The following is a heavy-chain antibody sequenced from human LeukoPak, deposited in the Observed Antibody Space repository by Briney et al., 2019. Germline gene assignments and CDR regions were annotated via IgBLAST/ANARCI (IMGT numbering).Heavy chain of an antibody. CDR3: AKDQSLSTTMMFDY. V-gene: IGHV3-23*01. CDR2: ISGSGGST. CDR1: RFTFNTHA. Sequence: GGSLRLSCAASRFTFNTHAMTWVRQAPGKGLEWVSAISGSGGSTYYADSVKGRFTISRDNSRNTLYLQMSSLRAEDTAVYYCAKDQSLSTTMMFDYWGQGTLVTVSP. J-gene: IGHJ4*02. D-gene: IGHD3-22*01.